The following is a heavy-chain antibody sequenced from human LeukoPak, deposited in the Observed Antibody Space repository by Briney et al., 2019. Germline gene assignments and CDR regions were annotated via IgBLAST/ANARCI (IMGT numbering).Heavy chain of an antibody. CDR2: INHSGST. Sequence: PSETLSLTCTVSGGSISSSNYYWGWVRQPPGKGLEWIGEINHSGSTNYNPSLKSRVTISVDTSKNQFSLKLSSVTAADTAVYYCARTLIAAAAYGRMGYYYYYMDVWGKGTTVTVSS. D-gene: IGHD6-13*01. J-gene: IGHJ6*03. CDR1: GGSISSSNYY. CDR3: ARTLIAAAAYGRMGYYYYYMDV. V-gene: IGHV4-39*07.